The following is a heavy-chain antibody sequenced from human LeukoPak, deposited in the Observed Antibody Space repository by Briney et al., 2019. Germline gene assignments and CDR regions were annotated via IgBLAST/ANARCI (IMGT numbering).Heavy chain of an antibody. CDR3: ARASIVRRIWGGKSKSYFDY. Sequence: PGGSLRLSCAASEFIVSINYMTWVRQAPGKGLEWVSLIYSRGDTKYADSVKGRFTISRDNSKNTLSLQMNSLRAEDTAVYYCARASIVRRIWGGKSKSYFDYWGQGTLVTVSS. J-gene: IGHJ4*02. CDR1: EFIVSINY. CDR2: IYSRGDT. V-gene: IGHV3-66*03. D-gene: IGHD3-16*01.